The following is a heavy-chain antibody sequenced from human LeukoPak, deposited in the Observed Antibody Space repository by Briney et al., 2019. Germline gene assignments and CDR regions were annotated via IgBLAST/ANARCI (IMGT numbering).Heavy chain of an antibody. CDR1: GFTFSSYS. V-gene: IGHV3-21*01. Sequence: GRSLRLSCAASGFTFSSYSMNWVRQAPGKGLEWVSSISGSSSYTFYADSVRGRFTISRDNAKNSLYLQMNSLRAEDTAVYYCARGTTGGYSPSHWGQGTLVTVSS. J-gene: IGHJ4*02. CDR2: ISGSSSYT. D-gene: IGHD5-12*01. CDR3: ARGTTGGYSPSH.